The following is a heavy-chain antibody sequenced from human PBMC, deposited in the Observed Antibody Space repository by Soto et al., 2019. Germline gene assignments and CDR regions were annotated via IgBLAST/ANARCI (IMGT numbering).Heavy chain of an antibody. Sequence: QVLLVQSGAEVRKPGASVKVSCKASGYTFTNYGITWVRQAPGQGLEWMGWVSASNGNTHYAQKFQGRVTMTTDTSKSQAYMELRSLRPDDTAVYFCAKTPVLLLFGGWFDPWGQGTLVTVSS. V-gene: IGHV1-18*01. CDR3: AKTPVLLLFGGWFDP. CDR2: VSASNGNT. D-gene: IGHD3-16*01. J-gene: IGHJ5*02. CDR1: GYTFTNYG.